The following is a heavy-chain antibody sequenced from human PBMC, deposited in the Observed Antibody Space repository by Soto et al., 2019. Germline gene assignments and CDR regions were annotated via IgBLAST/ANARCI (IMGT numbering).Heavy chain of an antibody. CDR1: GFGFSSYA. V-gene: IGHV3-23*01. D-gene: IGHD6-19*01. J-gene: IGHJ4*02. CDR3: AKGFVFGWYPPNYFDY. CDR2: ISGSGGGT. Sequence: EVQLLQSGGGLEQPGGSLRLSCAASGFGFSSYAMTWVRQAPGKGLEWDSTISGSGGGTYYTDSVKGRFTISRDNSKNKLYLQMNSLRAEDTAVYYCAKGFVFGWYPPNYFDYWGQGTLVTVSS.